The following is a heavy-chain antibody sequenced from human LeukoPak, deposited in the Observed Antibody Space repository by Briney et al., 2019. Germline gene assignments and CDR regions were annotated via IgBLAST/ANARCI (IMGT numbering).Heavy chain of an antibody. CDR2: IRYDGSNK. CDR1: GFTFSSYG. J-gene: IGHJ4*02. V-gene: IGHV3-30*02. CDR3: AKDSLGLFYGSGSYFDY. Sequence: GGPLRLSCAASGFTFSSYGMHWVRQAPGKGLEWVAFIRYDGSNKYYADSVKGRFTISRDNSKNTLYLQMNSLRAEDTAVYYCAKDSLGLFYGSGSYFDYWGQGTLVTVSS. D-gene: IGHD3-10*01.